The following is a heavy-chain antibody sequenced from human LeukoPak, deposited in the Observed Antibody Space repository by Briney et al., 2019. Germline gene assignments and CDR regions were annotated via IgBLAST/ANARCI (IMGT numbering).Heavy chain of an antibody. V-gene: IGHV3-20*04. CDR2: VNWNGGST. D-gene: IGHD4-23*01. Sequence: GGSLRLSCAASAFTSDNYGMSWVRQVPGKGLEWVSGVNWNGGSTGYTDSVKGRFTISRDNAQNSLNLQMNSLRAEDTALYYCARGVVNPDYWGQGTLVTVFS. CDR1: AFTSDNYG. CDR3: ARGVVNPDY. J-gene: IGHJ4*02.